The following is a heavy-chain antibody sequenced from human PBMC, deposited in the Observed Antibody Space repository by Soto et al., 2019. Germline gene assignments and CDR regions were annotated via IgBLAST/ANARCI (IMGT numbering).Heavy chain of an antibody. J-gene: IGHJ6*02. CDR2: INHSGST. V-gene: IGHV4-34*01. D-gene: IGHD3-3*01. CDR1: GGSFSRYS. Sequence: SETLSLTCAVYGGSFSRYSLNWIRQPPGKGLEWIGEINHSGSTNYNPSLKSRVTISVDTSKNQSSLKLSSVTAADTAVYDCVIGSRYLEWLLWGQGTRVTVSS. CDR3: VIGSRYLEWLL.